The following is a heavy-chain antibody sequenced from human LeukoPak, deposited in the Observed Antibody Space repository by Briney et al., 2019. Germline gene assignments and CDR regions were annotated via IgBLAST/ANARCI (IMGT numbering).Heavy chain of an antibody. CDR3: ARDQNYYYYMDV. V-gene: IGHV3-64*01. CDR2: ISSNGGST. Sequence: PGGSLRLSCAASGFTFSSYAMHWVRQAPGKGLEYVSAISSNGGSTYYANSVKGRFTISRDNSKNTLYLQMGSLRAEDMAVYYCARDQNYYYYMDVWGKGTTVTVSS. J-gene: IGHJ6*03. CDR1: GFTFSSYA.